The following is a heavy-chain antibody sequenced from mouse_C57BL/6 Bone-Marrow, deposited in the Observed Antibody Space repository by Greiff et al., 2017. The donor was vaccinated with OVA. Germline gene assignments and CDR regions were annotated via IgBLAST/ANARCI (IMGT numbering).Heavy chain of an antibody. CDR2: INPGSGGT. CDR1: GYAFTNYL. Sequence: VQLQQSGAELVRPGTSVKVSCKASGYAFTNYLIEWVKQRPGQGLEWIGVINPGSGGTNYNEKFKGKATLTADKSSSTAYMQLSSLTSEDSAVYICAKTSYYATPYAMDYWGQGTSVTVSS. J-gene: IGHJ4*01. V-gene: IGHV1-54*01. D-gene: IGHD1-1*01. CDR3: AKTSYYATPYAMDY.